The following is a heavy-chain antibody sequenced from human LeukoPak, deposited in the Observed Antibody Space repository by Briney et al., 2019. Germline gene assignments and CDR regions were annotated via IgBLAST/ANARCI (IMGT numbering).Heavy chain of an antibody. Sequence: PGGSLRLSCAASGFTFSSYAMSWVRQAPGRGLEWVSAISGSGGSTYYADSVKGRFTISRDNSKNTLYLQMNSLRAEDTAVYYCAKDGLNYYGSGSYSFDYWGQGTLVTVSS. D-gene: IGHD3-10*01. V-gene: IGHV3-23*01. CDR3: AKDGLNYYGSGSYSFDY. CDR2: ISGSGGST. CDR1: GFTFSSYA. J-gene: IGHJ4*02.